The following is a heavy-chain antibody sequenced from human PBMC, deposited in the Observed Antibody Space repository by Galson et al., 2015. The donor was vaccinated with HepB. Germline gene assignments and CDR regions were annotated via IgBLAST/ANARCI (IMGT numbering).Heavy chain of an antibody. CDR3: AREFHPYCSSTSCYWFDP. J-gene: IGHJ5*02. D-gene: IGHD2-2*01. V-gene: IGHV1-46*01. Sequence: SVKVSCKASGYTFTSYYMHWVRQAPGQGLEWMGIINPSGGSTSYAQKFQGRVTMTRDTSTSTVYMELSSLRSEDTAVYYCAREFHPYCSSTSCYWFDPWGQGTLVTVSS. CDR2: INPSGGST. CDR1: GYTFTSYY.